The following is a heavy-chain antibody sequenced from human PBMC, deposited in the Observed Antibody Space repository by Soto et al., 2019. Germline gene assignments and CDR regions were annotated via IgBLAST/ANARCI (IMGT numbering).Heavy chain of an antibody. CDR1: DFGFDNYG. J-gene: IGHJ4*02. CDR3: VRSSGWIFDF. Sequence: VQLVESGGGLVQPGGSLSLSGEASDFGFDNYGKNWDRQAQGKGLDGVANIKQETGEENYGDSVQGRFTISRDGAKNSVYLQMNGLRAVDTAVYYCVRSSGWIFDFWGQGSLVTVSS. CDR2: IKQETGEE. V-gene: IGHV3-7*03. D-gene: IGHD6-19*01.